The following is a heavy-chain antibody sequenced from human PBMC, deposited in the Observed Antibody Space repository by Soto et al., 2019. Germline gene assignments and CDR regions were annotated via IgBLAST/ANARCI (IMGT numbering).Heavy chain of an antibody. CDR2: IKQDGSEK. D-gene: IGHD3-3*01. V-gene: IGHV3-7*01. CDR1: GFTFSSYW. Sequence: GGSLRLSCAASGFTFSSYWMSWVRQAPGKGLEWVANIKQDGSEKYYVDSVKGRFTISRDNAKNSLYLQMNSLRAEDTAVYYCARTYYDFWSGYYIPKYYYYYYMDVWGKGTTVTVSS. CDR3: ARTYYDFWSGYYIPKYYYYYYMDV. J-gene: IGHJ6*03.